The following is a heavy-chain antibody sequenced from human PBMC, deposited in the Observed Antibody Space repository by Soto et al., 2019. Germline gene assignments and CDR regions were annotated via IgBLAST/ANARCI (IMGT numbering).Heavy chain of an antibody. J-gene: IGHJ4*02. CDR2: MSGSSSTT. Sequence: PGGSLRLSCAASGFTVSSNYAMSWVRQAPGGGLEWVSSMSGSSSTTYYADSVRGRFTISRDRSKNTLYLQMSSLRAEDTALYYCAKNQERELPRVIDFWGQGTLVTVSS. CDR3: AKNQERELPRVIDF. D-gene: IGHD1-7*01. V-gene: IGHV3-23*01. CDR1: GFTVSSNYA.